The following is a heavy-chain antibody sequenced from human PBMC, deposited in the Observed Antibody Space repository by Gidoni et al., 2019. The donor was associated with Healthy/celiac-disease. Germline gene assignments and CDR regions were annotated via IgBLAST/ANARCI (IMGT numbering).Heavy chain of an antibody. CDR3: AREETQWLVRGYYFDY. Sequence: QVQLQESGPGLVKPSETLSLTCTVSGGSLSSYYWSLIRQPPGKGLEWIGYIYYSGSTNYNPSLKSRVTISVDTSKNQFSLKLSSVTAADTAVYYCAREETQWLVRGYYFDYWGQGTLVTVSS. V-gene: IGHV4-59*01. CDR1: GGSLSSYY. CDR2: IYYSGST. J-gene: IGHJ4*02. D-gene: IGHD6-19*01.